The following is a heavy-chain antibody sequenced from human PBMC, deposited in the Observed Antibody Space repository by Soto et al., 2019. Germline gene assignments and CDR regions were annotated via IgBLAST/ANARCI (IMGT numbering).Heavy chain of an antibody. CDR2: ISNSGRT. J-gene: IGHJ6*02. Sequence: SETLSLTCTVSGDSISRGAYYWTWIRQHPVKGLEWIGYISNSGRTYYNPSLKSRLTISLDTSENQFSLKLTSVTAADTVVYYCVRATSYGSGSPRDYYYYYYGMDVWGQGTTVTVSS. D-gene: IGHD3-10*01. CDR1: GDSISRGAYY. V-gene: IGHV4-31*03. CDR3: VRATSYGSGSPRDYYYYYYGMDV.